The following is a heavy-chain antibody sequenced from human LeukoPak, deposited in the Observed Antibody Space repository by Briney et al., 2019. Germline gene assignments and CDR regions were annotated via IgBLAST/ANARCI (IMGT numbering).Heavy chain of an antibody. V-gene: IGHV3-48*02. CDR1: GFTFSTYA. D-gene: IGHD7-27*01. J-gene: IGHJ4*01. Sequence: GRSLRLSCAASGFTFSTYAMHWVRQAPGQGLKWVSYISSTSGHIYYADSVRGRFTISRDNAKNSLYLQMNSLRDEDTAVYYCATSWGRLDYWGHGTLVTVSS. CDR3: ATSWGRLDY. CDR2: ISSTSGHI.